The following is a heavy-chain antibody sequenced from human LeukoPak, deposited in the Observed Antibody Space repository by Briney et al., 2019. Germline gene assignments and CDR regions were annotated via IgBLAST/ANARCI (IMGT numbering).Heavy chain of an antibody. Sequence: GASVKVSCKASGGIFTSYAISWERQAPGQGLEWMGGIIPIFGTANYAQKFQGRVTITADESTSTAYMELSSLRSEDTAVYYCARDRDSSSWYDAFDIWGQGTMVTVSS. J-gene: IGHJ3*02. V-gene: IGHV1-69*01. CDR2: IIPIFGTA. D-gene: IGHD6-13*01. CDR1: GGIFTSYA. CDR3: ARDRDSSSWYDAFDI.